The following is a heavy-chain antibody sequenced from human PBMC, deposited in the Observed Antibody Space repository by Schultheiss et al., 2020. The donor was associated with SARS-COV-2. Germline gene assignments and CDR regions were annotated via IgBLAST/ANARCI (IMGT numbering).Heavy chain of an antibody. CDR2: ISWNSGSI. J-gene: IGHJ6*03. D-gene: IGHD3-3*01. Sequence: GGSLRLSCAASGFTFSSYAMHWVRQAPGKGLEWVSGISWNSGSIGYADSVKGRFTISRDNAKNSLYLQMNSLRAEDTAVYYCARDRSSSDYDFWSATRVYYYYYMDVWGKGTTVTVSS. CDR1: GFTFSSYA. CDR3: ARDRSSSDYDFWSATRVYYYYYMDV. V-gene: IGHV3-9*01.